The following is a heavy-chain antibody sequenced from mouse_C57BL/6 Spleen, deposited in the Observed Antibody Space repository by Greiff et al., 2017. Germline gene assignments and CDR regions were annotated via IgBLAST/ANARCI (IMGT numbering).Heavy chain of an antibody. CDR2: ISYDGSN. CDR1: GYSITSGYY. J-gene: IGHJ3*01. V-gene: IGHV3-6*01. Sequence: EVKLMESGPGLVKPSQSLSLTCSVTGYSITSGYYWNWIRQFPGNKLEWMGYISYDGSNNYNPSLKNRISITRDTSKNQFFLKLNSVTTEDTATYYCGRGGAWFAYWGQGTLVTVSA. CDR3: GRGGAWFAY.